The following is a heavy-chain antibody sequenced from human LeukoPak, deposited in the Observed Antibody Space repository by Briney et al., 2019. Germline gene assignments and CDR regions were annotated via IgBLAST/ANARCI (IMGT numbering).Heavy chain of an antibody. D-gene: IGHD3-16*01. V-gene: IGHV3-48*03. CDR1: EFTFSTYE. CDR3: WGTDKTGPETFDV. Sequence: GGSLRPSCEASEFTFSTYEMNWVRQAPGKGLEWIAYIMGGGRVIYYKDSVKGRFIISRDNAKKSLFLQMNSLRVEDTAVYYCWGTDKTGPETFDVWGLGTMVTVSS. CDR2: IMGGGRVI. J-gene: IGHJ3*01.